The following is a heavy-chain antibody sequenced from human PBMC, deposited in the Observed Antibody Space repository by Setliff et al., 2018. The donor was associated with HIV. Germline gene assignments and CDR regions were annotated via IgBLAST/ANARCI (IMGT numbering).Heavy chain of an antibody. CDR1: GYSLTDLA. V-gene: IGHV1-24*01. Sequence: GASVKVSCKVSGYSLTDLALHWVRQAPGKGLEWMGGFDPEDGETVYAQKLQGRVTMTEDTSTDTAYMELSSLRSDDTAMYYRATIRASYDHSSGHEYFRYLGHGTLVTVSS. CDR3: ATIRASYDHSSGHEYFRY. J-gene: IGHJ1*01. CDR2: FDPEDGET. D-gene: IGHD3-22*01.